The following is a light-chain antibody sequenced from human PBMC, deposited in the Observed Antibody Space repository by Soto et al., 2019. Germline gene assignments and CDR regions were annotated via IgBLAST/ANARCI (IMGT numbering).Light chain of an antibody. V-gene: IGLV2-14*01. CDR3: SSYTTTNPPVV. CDR1: SSDVGNYNY. Sequence: QSALTQPASVSGSPGQSITISCTGTSSDVGNYNYVSWYQQKPGKAPKLMIYEVSNRPSGVSNRFSGSKSGNTASLTISGLQGEDEADYYCSSYTTTNPPVVFGGGTKLTVL. J-gene: IGLJ2*01. CDR2: EVS.